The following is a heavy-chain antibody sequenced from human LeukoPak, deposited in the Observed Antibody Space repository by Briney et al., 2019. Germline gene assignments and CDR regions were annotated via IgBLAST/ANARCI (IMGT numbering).Heavy chain of an antibody. CDR3: ASPIGVGFDAFDI. J-gene: IGHJ3*02. Sequence: PGGSLRLSCAASGFTFSSYSMNWVRQAPGKGLEWVSSISSSSSYIYYADSVKGRFTISRDNAKNSLYLQMNSLRAEDTAVYYCASPIGVGFDAFDIWGQGTMVTVSS. CDR2: ISSSSSYI. V-gene: IGHV3-21*01. D-gene: IGHD3-10*01. CDR1: GFTFSSYS.